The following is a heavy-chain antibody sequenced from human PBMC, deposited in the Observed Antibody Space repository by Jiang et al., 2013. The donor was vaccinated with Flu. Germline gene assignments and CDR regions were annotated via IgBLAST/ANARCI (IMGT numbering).Heavy chain of an antibody. D-gene: IGHD2-21*01. Sequence: YWGWIRQPPGKGLEWIGSIYYSGSTYYNPSLKSRVTISVDTSKNQFSLKLSSVTAADTAVYYCKLRTIVGDYWGQGTLVTVSS. V-gene: IGHV4-39*01. CDR3: KLRTIVGDY. J-gene: IGHJ4*02. CDR2: IYYSGST. CDR1: Y.